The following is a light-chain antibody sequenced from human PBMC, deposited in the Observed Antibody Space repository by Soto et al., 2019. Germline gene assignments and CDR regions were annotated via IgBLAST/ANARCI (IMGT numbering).Light chain of an antibody. J-gene: IGLJ1*01. CDR3: NLFTESXTCV. CDR1: NSDVGSYNR. V-gene: IGLV2-18*01. Sequence: QSFLTQPPSVSGSPGLSVTISCTGTNSDVGSYNRVSWYQHPPGTSPKLMIYEVNNRPSGVPDRFSGSKSGNTASLHISGLQAEDEADYYCNLFTESXTCVFGTGTKVXV. CDR2: EVN.